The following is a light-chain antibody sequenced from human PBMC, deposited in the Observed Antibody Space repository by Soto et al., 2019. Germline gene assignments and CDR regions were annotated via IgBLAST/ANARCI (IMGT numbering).Light chain of an antibody. CDR2: AAS. J-gene: IGKJ1*01. CDR3: QQSYSTPPT. CDR1: QGIRSA. V-gene: IGKV1-39*01. Sequence: IPLTQSPSSLCASVGDTVTITCRASQGIRSALGWYQQKPGKVPKLLIYAASTLQSGVPSRFSGSGSGTDFTLTISSLQPEDFATYYCQQSYSTPPTFSQGTKVDIK.